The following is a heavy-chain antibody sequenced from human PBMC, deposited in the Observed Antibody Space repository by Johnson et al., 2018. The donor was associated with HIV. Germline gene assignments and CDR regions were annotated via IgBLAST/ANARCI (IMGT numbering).Heavy chain of an antibody. CDR2: IRSKANSYAT. J-gene: IGHJ3*02. Sequence: VQLVESGGGLVQPGGSLKLSCAASGFAFSGSAMHWVRQASGKGLEWVGRIRSKANSYATAYAASVKGRFTISRDDSKNTAYLQMNRLKTEDTAVYYCTSTPPHYYDSGGYMGDAFDIWGQGTMVTVSS. V-gene: IGHV3-73*01. CDR3: TSTPPHYYDSGGYMGDAFDI. CDR1: GFAFSGSA. D-gene: IGHD3-22*01.